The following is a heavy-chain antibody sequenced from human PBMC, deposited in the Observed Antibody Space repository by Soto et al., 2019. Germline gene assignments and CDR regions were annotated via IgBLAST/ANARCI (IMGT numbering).Heavy chain of an antibody. Sequence: SETLSLTCTVSGGSISSGGYYWSWIRQHPGKGLEWIGYIYYSGSTYYNPSLKSRVTISVDTSKNQFSLKLSSVTAADTDVYYCARGDRGAFDLWGQGTMVTVSS. CDR2: IYYSGST. CDR1: GGSISSGGYY. D-gene: IGHD3-10*01. J-gene: IGHJ3*01. CDR3: ARGDRGAFDL. V-gene: IGHV4-31*03.